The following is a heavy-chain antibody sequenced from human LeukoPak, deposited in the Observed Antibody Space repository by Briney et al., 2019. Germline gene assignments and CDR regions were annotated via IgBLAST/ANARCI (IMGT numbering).Heavy chain of an antibody. CDR3: ATDGYSYGPFDY. CDR1: GYTLTELS. Sequence: ASVKVSCKVSGYTLTELSMHWVRQAPGKGLEGMGGFDPEDGETIYAQKFQGRVTMTEDTSTDTAYMELSSLRSEDTAVYYCATDGYSYGPFDYWGQGTLVTVSS. J-gene: IGHJ4*02. CDR2: FDPEDGET. D-gene: IGHD5-18*01. V-gene: IGHV1-24*01.